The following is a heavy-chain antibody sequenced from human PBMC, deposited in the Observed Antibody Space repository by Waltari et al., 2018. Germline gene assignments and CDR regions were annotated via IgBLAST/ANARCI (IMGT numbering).Heavy chain of an antibody. D-gene: IGHD3-10*01. Sequence: EARLEESGGGLEQPGKSLRLSCSASGFTFSTYAMTWVRQAPGKGLEWVSSISADGQTSFYADSVKGRCIISRDNSKSTLFLHLNSLRGDDTARYYCAKGIRATATYFYMDVWGKGTTVTVSS. CDR3: AKGIRATATYFYMDV. V-gene: IGHV3-23*04. CDR1: GFTFSTYA. J-gene: IGHJ6*03. CDR2: ISADGQTS.